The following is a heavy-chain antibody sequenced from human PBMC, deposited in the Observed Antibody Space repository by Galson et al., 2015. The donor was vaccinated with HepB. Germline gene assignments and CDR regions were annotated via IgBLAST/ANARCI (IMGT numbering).Heavy chain of an antibody. Sequence: SVKVSCKASGYRFTDNGISWVRQAPGQGLEWMAWISTNSGNTNYAQKFQGRVTVTTDTSTSTAYMELRSRKSEDTAVYFCARDRNYRFYPWGQGTLVTVSS. CDR1: GYRFTDNG. CDR2: ISTNSGNT. CDR3: ARDRNYRFYP. D-gene: IGHD1-7*01. J-gene: IGHJ5*02. V-gene: IGHV1-18*01.